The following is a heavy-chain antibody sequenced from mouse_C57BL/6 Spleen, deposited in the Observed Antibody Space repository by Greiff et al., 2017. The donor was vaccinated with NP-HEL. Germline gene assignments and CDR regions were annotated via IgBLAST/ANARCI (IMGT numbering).Heavy chain of an antibody. J-gene: IGHJ3*01. V-gene: IGHV3-6*01. CDR2: ISYDGSN. CDR3: ARGDDYLFAY. D-gene: IGHD2-4*01. CDR1: GYSITSGYY. Sequence: EVQLQESGPGLVKPSQSLSLTCSVTGYSITSGYYWNWIRQFPGNKLEWMGYISYDGSNNYNPSLKNRISITRDTSKNQFFLKLNSVTTEDTATYYCARGDDYLFAYWGQGTLVTVSA.